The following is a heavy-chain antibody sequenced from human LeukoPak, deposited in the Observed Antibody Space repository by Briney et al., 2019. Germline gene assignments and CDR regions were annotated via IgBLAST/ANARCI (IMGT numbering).Heavy chain of an antibody. CDR2: FAGSDTTK. Sequence: GGALRLSCAASGFDFRAYEMNWVRQAPGKGLEWVAYFAGSDTTKYYADSVRGRFTISRDNAKNSLYLQMNSLRAEDTALYYCTTLGYHLDSWGQGTLVTVSS. CDR1: GFDFRAYE. D-gene: IGHD3-22*01. J-gene: IGHJ4*02. V-gene: IGHV3-48*03. CDR3: TTLGYHLDS.